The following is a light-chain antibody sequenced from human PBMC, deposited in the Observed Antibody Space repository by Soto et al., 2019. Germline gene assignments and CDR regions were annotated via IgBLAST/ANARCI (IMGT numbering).Light chain of an antibody. CDR1: GSTIGAGYD. J-gene: IGLJ1*01. CDR2: GNI. V-gene: IGLV1-40*01. Sequence: QSVLAQPPSVSGAPGQKVTISCTGSGSTIGAGYDLHWYQQLPGTAPKLLLYGNINRPSGVPDRFSGSKSGTSASLAITGLQAEDEADYYCQSYDTSLSAYVFGTGTKVTVL. CDR3: QSYDTSLSAYV.